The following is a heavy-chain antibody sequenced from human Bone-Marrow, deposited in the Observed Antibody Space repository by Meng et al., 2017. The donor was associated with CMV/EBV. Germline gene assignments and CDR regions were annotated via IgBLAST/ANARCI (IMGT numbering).Heavy chain of an antibody. CDR3: GDFGVG. Sequence: GGSLRLSCAASGVTLRNYWMHWVRQAPGKGLVWVSAIDNDGTNTYYADSVKGRFTISRDNAKNMLYLQVNSLRVDDTAVFYCGDFGVGWGQGTLVTVSS. J-gene: IGHJ4*02. V-gene: IGHV3-74*01. D-gene: IGHD1-26*01. CDR2: IDNDGTNT. CDR1: GVTLRNYW.